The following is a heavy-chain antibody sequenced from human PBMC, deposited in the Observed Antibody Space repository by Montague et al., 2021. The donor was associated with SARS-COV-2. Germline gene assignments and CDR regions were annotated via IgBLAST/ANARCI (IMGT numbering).Heavy chain of an antibody. Sequence: SLRLSCAASGFTFSSRAMNWVRRAPGKGLEWVSGITGSGDRMFHADSVKGRLTISRDNSKNTLFLQMDSLRAEDTAVYYCAKVVSGLGSPSLTGYGMDVWGQGTTVTVSS. V-gene: IGHV3-23*01. CDR3: AKVVSGLGSPSLTGYGMDV. CDR1: GFTFSSRA. D-gene: IGHD3-10*01. CDR2: ITGSGDRM. J-gene: IGHJ6*02.